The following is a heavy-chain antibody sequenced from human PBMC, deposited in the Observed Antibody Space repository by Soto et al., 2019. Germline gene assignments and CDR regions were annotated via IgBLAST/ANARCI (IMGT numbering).Heavy chain of an antibody. CDR1: GYTFTNYA. CDR2: INAGNGNT. CDR3: ARGPGGPDGPGDY. Sequence: QVQLVQSGAEVKKPGASVKVSCKASGYTFTNYAMHWVRQAPGQRLEWMGWINAGNGNTKYSQKFQGRVTITRDTSASTAYMDLSFLRSEDTAVYYCARGPGGPDGPGDYWGQGTLVTVSS. D-gene: IGHD2-15*01. J-gene: IGHJ4*02. V-gene: IGHV1-3*01.